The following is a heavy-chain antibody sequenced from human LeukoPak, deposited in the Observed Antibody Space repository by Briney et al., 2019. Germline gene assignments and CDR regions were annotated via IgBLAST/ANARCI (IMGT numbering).Heavy chain of an antibody. Sequence: GGSLRLSCAASGFTFSTYPMHWVRQAPGKGLEWVAVMSFDGDSEYYSDSVKGRFTISRDNAKNSLYLQMNSLRAEDTAVYYCASNWNYDRWGQGTLVTVSS. J-gene: IGHJ4*02. D-gene: IGHD1-7*01. CDR2: MSFDGDSE. V-gene: IGHV3-30-3*01. CDR3: ASNWNYDR. CDR1: GFTFSTYP.